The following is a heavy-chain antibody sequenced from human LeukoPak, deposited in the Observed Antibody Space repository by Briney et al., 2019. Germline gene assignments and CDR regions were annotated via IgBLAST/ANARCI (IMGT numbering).Heavy chain of an antibody. CDR2: INSDGSST. J-gene: IGHJ4*02. CDR1: GFTFNTFW. D-gene: IGHD1-26*01. CDR3: VRGWETPPDY. Sequence: PGGSLRLSCAAFGFTFNTFWMHWVRQAPGKGLVWVSSINSDGSSTQYTDSVKGRFTNSKDNAKNTLYLQMNSLRVEDTAVYYCVRGWETPPDYWGQGILVTVSS. V-gene: IGHV3-74*03.